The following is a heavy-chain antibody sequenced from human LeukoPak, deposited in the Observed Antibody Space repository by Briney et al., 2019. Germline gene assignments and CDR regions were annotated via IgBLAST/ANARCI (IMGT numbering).Heavy chain of an antibody. CDR2: ISSSSSYI. CDR1: GFTFSSYS. J-gene: IGHJ6*02. Sequence: PGGSLRLSCAASGFTFSSYSMNWVRQAPGKGLEWVSSISSSSSYIYYADSVKGRFTISRDNAKNSLYLQMNSLRAKDTAVYYCARDFGVWSGYSNQDYYYGMDVWGQGTTVTVSS. CDR3: ARDFGVWSGYSNQDYYYGMDV. V-gene: IGHV3-21*01. D-gene: IGHD3-3*01.